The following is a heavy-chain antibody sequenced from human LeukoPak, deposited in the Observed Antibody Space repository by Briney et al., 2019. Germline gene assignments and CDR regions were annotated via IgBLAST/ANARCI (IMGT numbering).Heavy chain of an antibody. CDR2: ISSSGSTI. J-gene: IGHJ4*02. CDR3: ARWDITMVRGALY. Sequence: GGSLRLSCAASGFTFSDYYMSWIRQAPGKGLEWVSYISSSGSTIYYADSVKGRFTISRDNAKNSLHLQMNSLRAEDTAVYYCARWDITMVRGALYWGQGTLVTVSS. CDR1: GFTFSDYY. V-gene: IGHV3-11*01. D-gene: IGHD3-10*01.